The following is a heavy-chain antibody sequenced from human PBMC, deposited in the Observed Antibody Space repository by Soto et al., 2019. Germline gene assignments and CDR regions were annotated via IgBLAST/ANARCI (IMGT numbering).Heavy chain of an antibody. CDR3: GGWGEHDANV. CDR2: IDPDGRVG. J-gene: IGHJ4*02. V-gene: IGHV3-7*03. CDR1: GLRFSTYW. Sequence: EGQLLGSGGGLVQPGGSLRLSCVASGLRFSTYWMNWVRQPPGMGLEWVANIDPDGRVGTYVDSVNGRFTTSRDNAINSVFRQMTGRRADDAAMYFCGGWGEHDANVWGQGILVSVST. D-gene: IGHD7-27*01.